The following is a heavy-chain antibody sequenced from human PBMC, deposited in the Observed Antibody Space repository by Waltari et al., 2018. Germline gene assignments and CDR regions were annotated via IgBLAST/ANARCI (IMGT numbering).Heavy chain of an antibody. V-gene: IGHV3-49*04. CDR3: TTQNTFWSWSY. J-gene: IGHJ4*02. D-gene: IGHD3-3*01. CDR2: IRSKAYGGTP. Sequence: EVQLVESGGGLTQPGRSLRLSCTPSGLVFSSFSISWVRKAQGKGLGWVGFIRSKAYGGTPKYAASVRDRFTMSRDDSKSIAYLEMNSLKTEDTAMYFCTTQNTFWSWSYWGRGTLVTVSS. CDR1: GLVFSSFS.